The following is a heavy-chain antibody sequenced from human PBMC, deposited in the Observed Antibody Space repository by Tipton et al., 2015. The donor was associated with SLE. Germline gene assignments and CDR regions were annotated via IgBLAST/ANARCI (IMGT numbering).Heavy chain of an antibody. Sequence: QLVQSGAEVKTPGESLKLSCKGSGYSFTSYWIGWVRQMPGKGLEWMGIIYPGDSDTRYSPSFQGQVTISADKSISTAYLQWSSLKASDTAMYYCARQGAYYYESSGYYPGYWGQGTLVTASS. V-gene: IGHV5-51*01. CDR1: GYSFTSYW. D-gene: IGHD3-22*01. J-gene: IGHJ4*02. CDR3: ARQGAYYYESSGYYPGY. CDR2: IYPGDSDT.